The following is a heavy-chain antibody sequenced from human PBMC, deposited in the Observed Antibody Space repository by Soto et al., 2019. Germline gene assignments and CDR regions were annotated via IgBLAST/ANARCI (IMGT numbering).Heavy chain of an antibody. V-gene: IGHV1-18*04. CDR1: GYTFTSYG. CDR2: ISAYNGNT. D-gene: IGHD3-3*01. Sequence: EASVKVSCQASGYTFTSYGISWVRQAPGQRIEWMGWISAYNGNTNYAQKLQGSVTMTTDTSTSTAYMELRSLRSDDTAVYYCARGTTDFWSGYYTYYYYMDVWGKGTTVTVSS. CDR3: ARGTTDFWSGYYTYYYYMDV. J-gene: IGHJ6*03.